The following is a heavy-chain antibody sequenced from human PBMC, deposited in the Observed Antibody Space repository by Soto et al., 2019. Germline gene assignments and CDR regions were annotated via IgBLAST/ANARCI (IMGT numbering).Heavy chain of an antibody. V-gene: IGHV3-23*01. CDR2: ISGSGGST. CDR1: GFTFSSYA. CDR3: ATVPSVTTRYYYYMDV. Sequence: PGGSLRLSCAASGFTFSSYAMSWVRQAPGKGLEWVSAISGSGGSTYCADSVKGRFTISRDNSKNTLYLQMNSLRAEDTAVYYCATVPSVTTRYYYYMDVWGKGTTVTVSS. J-gene: IGHJ6*03. D-gene: IGHD4-17*01.